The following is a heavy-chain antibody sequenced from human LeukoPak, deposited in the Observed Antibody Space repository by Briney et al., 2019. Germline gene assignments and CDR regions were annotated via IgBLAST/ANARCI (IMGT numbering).Heavy chain of an antibody. CDR3: ARESGHCSGDNCFYFFDL. CDR1: GYTLTYNN. Sequence: ASVKVPCEASGYTLTYNNISWVRQAPGQGLEWMGWINTKSGDTNYARTLQGRVTMTTDTSGNTAYMELRSLRSDDTAVYYCARESGHCSGDNCFYFFDLWGQGSLVSVSS. D-gene: IGHD2-8*02. V-gene: IGHV1-18*04. CDR2: INTKSGDT. J-gene: IGHJ4*02.